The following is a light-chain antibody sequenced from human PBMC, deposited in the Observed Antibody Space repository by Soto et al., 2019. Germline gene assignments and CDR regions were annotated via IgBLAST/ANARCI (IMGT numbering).Light chain of an antibody. CDR3: AAWDDRLNGYV. J-gene: IGLJ1*01. CDR1: SSNIESNT. Sequence: QSLLTQPPSASVTPGQSVTSSCSGSSSNIESNTVTWYQQLPGTAPKLVIYSNDHRPSGVPHRFSGSTSGTSASLAIRGLQSEDEGDYYCAAWDDRLNGYVFGGGTKVTVL. V-gene: IGLV1-44*01. CDR2: SND.